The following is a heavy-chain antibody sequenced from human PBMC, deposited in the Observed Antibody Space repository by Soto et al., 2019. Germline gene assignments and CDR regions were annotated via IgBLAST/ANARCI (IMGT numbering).Heavy chain of an antibody. CDR1: GFTFSSYA. D-gene: IGHD3-16*01. CDR2: ITASGGAI. V-gene: IGHV3-23*01. CDR3: AKGASAFSIFASDY. J-gene: IGHJ4*02. Sequence: EVQLLDSGGGLVQPGGSLRLSCAASGFTFSSYAMSWVRQAPGEGLEWVSTITASGGAIYYADSVKGRFTISKDNSKNTLYLQMNSLRAEDTAVYYCAKGASAFSIFASDYWGQGALVTVSS.